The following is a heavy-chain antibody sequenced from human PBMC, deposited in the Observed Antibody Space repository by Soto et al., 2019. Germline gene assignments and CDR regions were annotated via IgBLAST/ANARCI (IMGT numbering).Heavy chain of an antibody. CDR3: AKRRESYFES. CDR2: ISNDGEKT. CDR1: GFSFSIYA. Sequence: PGGSLRLSCAASGFSFSIYAMSWVRQAPGKGLEWVSAISNDGEKTNCADSVKGRFTVSRDNSRNTLYLQMDSLRAEDTAVYFCAKRRESYFESWGQGTLVTVSS. D-gene: IGHD3-10*01. V-gene: IGHV3-23*01. J-gene: IGHJ4*02.